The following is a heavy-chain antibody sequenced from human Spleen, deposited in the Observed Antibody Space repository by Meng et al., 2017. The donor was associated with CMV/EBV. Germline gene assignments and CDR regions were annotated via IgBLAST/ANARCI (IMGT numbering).Heavy chain of an antibody. J-gene: IGHJ4*01. D-gene: IGHD3-16*01. CDR1: GFTFNSYS. CDR3: ASREGGY. CDR2: ISHSGLSI. Sequence: GGSLRLSCAASGFTFNSYSMNWVRQTPGKGLEWVSHISHSGLSIYYAASVEGRFSISRDSAKNSLYLHMDSLRVEDTAFYYCASREGGYWGQGTLVTVSS. V-gene: IGHV3-48*03.